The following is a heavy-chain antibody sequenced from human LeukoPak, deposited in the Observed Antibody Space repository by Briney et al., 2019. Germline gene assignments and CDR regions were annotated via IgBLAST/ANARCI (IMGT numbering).Heavy chain of an antibody. CDR2: ISGSGGST. V-gene: IGHV3-23*01. Sequence: GGSLRLSCAASGFTFSSYAMSWVRQAPGKGLEWVSAISGSGGSTYYADSVKGRFTISRDNSKYTLYLQMNSLRAEDTAVYYCAKDITMIVVVIPTYDAFDIWGQGTMVTVSS. CDR3: AKDITMIVVVIPTYDAFDI. J-gene: IGHJ3*02. CDR1: GFTFSSYA. D-gene: IGHD3-22*01.